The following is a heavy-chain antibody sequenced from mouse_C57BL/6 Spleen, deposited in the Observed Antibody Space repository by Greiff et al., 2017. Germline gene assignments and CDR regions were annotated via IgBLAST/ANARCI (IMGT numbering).Heavy chain of an antibody. D-gene: IGHD2-3*01. V-gene: IGHV1-62-2*01. CDR2: FYPGSGSI. CDR3: ARHEDKSFGRWLLRYFDV. Sequence: VKLQESGAELVKPGASVKLSCKASGYTFTEYTIHWVKQRSGQGLEWIGWFYPGSGSIKYNEKFKDKATLTADKSSSTVYMELSRLTSEDSAVYFCARHEDKSFGRWLLRYFDVWGTGTTVTVSS. CDR1: GYTFTEYT. J-gene: IGHJ1*03.